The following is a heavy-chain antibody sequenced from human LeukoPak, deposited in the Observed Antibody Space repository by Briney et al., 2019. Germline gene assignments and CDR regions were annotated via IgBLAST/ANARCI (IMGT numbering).Heavy chain of an antibody. CDR2: ISAYNGNT. CDR3: ARESRRYYYDSSGYYPFGY. CDR1: GYTFTSYG. V-gene: IGHV1-18*01. J-gene: IGHJ4*02. D-gene: IGHD3-22*01. Sequence: ASVKVSCKASGYTFTSYGISWVRQAPGQGLEWMGWISAYNGNTNYAQKLQGRVTMTTDTSTSTAYMELRSLRSDDTAVYYCARESRRYYYDSSGYYPFGYWGQGTLVTVSS.